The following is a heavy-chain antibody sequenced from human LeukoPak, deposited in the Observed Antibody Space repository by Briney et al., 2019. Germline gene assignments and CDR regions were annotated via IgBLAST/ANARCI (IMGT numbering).Heavy chain of an antibody. CDR1: GYTFTTYG. Sequence: ASVKVSCKASGYTFTTYGISWVRQAPGQGLEWMGWISAYNGNTHYAQKVQGRVTMTTDTSTSTAYMELRSLRSDDTAVYYCARVLMVRGVIIYFDSRGQGTLVTVSS. J-gene: IGHJ4*02. CDR2: ISAYNGNT. CDR3: ARVLMVRGVIIYFDS. V-gene: IGHV1-18*01. D-gene: IGHD3-10*01.